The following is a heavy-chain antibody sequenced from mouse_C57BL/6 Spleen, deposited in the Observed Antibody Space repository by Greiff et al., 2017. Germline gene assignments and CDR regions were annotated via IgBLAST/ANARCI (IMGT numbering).Heavy chain of an antibody. CDR2: INPSNGGT. V-gene: IGHV1-53*01. Sequence: QVQLKESGTELVKPGASVKLSCKASGYTFTSYWMHWVKQRPGQGLEWIGNINPSNGGTNYNEKFKSKATLTVDKSSSTAYMQLSSLTSEDSAVYYCAKGIYYGNLYYAMDYWGQGTSVTVSS. CDR1: GYTFTSYW. J-gene: IGHJ4*01. CDR3: AKGIYYGNLYYAMDY. D-gene: IGHD2-1*01.